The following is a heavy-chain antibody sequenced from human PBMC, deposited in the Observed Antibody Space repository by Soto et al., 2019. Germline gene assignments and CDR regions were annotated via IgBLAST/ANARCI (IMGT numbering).Heavy chain of an antibody. Sequence: QVQVVQSGAEVKKPESSVKVSCNPSGGTFNTYTVNWVRLAPGHGLEWMGRFIPILDMANYAQKFQDRVTITADRSTFTAYMELNSLTSDDTAVYYCAITYCRDNSCPRDFAFWGPGTRVTVSS. D-gene: IGHD2-21*01. CDR2: FIPILDMA. CDR1: GGTFNTYT. V-gene: IGHV1-69*02. J-gene: IGHJ4*02. CDR3: AITYCRDNSCPRDFAF.